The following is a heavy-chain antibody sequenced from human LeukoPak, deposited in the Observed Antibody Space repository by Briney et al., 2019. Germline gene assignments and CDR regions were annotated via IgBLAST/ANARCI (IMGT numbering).Heavy chain of an antibody. CDR1: GFTFTSYS. Sequence: PGGSLRLSCAASGFTFTSYSMNWVRQAPGKGLEWVSSISSSSSYIYYADSVKGRFTISRDKTKNSMYMQMNSLRAEDTAVYYCARVQVGGKLYSGSWSSPWISWGQGTLVTVSS. CDR2: ISSSSSYI. J-gene: IGHJ4*02. D-gene: IGHD6-13*01. V-gene: IGHV3-21*03. CDR3: ARVQVGGKLYSGSWSSPWIS.